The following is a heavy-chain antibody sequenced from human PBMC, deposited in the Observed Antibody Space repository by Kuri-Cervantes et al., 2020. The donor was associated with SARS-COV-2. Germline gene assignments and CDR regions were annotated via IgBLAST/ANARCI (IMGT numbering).Heavy chain of an antibody. CDR2: ISAYNDYT. CDR3: ARGPKAGGTRKDGLEI. CDR1: GCSFNTYG. V-gene: IGHV1-18*04. Sequence: SVTVSCKACGCSFNTYGITWVRQAPGQGLEWMGWISAYNDYTDYAQKVQDRVIMTTDTSTSTAYMELRSLRSDDTAVYYCARGPKAGGTRKDGLEIWGQGTTVTVSS. D-gene: IGHD1-26*01. J-gene: IGHJ3*02.